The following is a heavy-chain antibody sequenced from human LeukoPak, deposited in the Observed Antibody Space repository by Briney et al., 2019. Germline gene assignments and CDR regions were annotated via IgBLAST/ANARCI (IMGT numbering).Heavy chain of an antibody. J-gene: IGHJ4*02. CDR3: ARGGGVAGTPYNPYDY. D-gene: IGHD6-19*01. CDR1: GGSISSSNYY. CDR2: IYYSGST. V-gene: IGHV4-39*07. Sequence: SETLSLTCTVSGGSISSSNYYWGWIRQPPGKGLEWIGSIYYSGSTNYNPSLKSRVTISVDTSKNQFSLKLSSVTAADTAVYYCARGGGVAGTPYNPYDYWGQGTLVTVSS.